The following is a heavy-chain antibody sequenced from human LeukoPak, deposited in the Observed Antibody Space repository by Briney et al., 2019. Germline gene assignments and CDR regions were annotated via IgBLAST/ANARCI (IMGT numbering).Heavy chain of an antibody. CDR3: ARGETYYYGSGGTIIDY. CDR2: IYSGGST. V-gene: IGHV3-66*01. CDR1: GFTVSSNY. D-gene: IGHD3-10*01. Sequence: PGGSLRLSCAASGFTVSSNYMSWVRQAPGKGLEWVSVIYSGGSTYYADSVKGRFTISRDNSKNTLYLQMNSLRAEDTAVYYCARGETYYYGSGGTIIDYWGQGTLVTVSS. J-gene: IGHJ4*02.